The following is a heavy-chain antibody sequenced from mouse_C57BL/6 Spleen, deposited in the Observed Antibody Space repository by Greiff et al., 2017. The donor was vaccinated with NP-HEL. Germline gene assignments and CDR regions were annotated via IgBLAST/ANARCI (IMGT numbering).Heavy chain of an antibody. D-gene: IGHD1-3*01. J-gene: IGHJ4*01. V-gene: IGHV5-12*01. Sequence: EVQLQESGGGLVQPGGSLKLSCAASGFTFSDYYMYWVRQTPEKRLEWVAYISNGGGSTYYPDTVKGRFTISRDNAKNTLYLQMSRLKSEDTAMYYCARHGYKAMDYWGQGTSVTVSS. CDR3: ARHGYKAMDY. CDR2: ISNGGGST. CDR1: GFTFSDYY.